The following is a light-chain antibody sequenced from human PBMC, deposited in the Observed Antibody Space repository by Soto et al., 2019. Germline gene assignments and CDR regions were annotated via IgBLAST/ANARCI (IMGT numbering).Light chain of an antibody. V-gene: IGKV1-9*01. CDR3: QQLSIYPLT. Sequence: DIQLTQSPSFLSAAVGERVTITCRASQDISSSLSWYQQRPGQAPKLLIYAASTLQSAVPSRFSGSGSGTDFTLTINSLQAEDAATYCWQQLSIYPLTFGGGTKVEIK. CDR1: QDISSS. J-gene: IGKJ4*01. CDR2: AAS.